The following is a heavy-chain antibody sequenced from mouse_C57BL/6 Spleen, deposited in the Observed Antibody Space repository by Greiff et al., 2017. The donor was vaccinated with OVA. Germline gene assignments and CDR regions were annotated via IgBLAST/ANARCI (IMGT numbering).Heavy chain of an antibody. V-gene: IGHV6-3*01. D-gene: IGHD1-1*02. CDR2: IRLKSDNYAT. CDR3: TGRWSFAY. J-gene: IGHJ3*01. Sequence: EVHLVESGGGLVQPGGSMKLSCVASGFTFSNYWMNWVRQSPEKGLEWVAQIRLKSDNYATHYAESVKGRFTISRDDSKSSVYLQMNNLRAEDTGIYYCTGRWSFAYWGQGTLVTVSA. CDR1: GFTFSNYW.